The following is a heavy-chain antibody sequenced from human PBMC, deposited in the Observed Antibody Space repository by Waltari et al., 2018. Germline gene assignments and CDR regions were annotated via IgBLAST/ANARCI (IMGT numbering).Heavy chain of an antibody. Sequence: QVQLQESGPGLVKPSETLSLTCAVSGYSISSGYYWGWIRQPPGKGLEWIGSIYHSGSTYYNPSLKSRVTISVDTSKNQFSLKLSSVTAADTAVYYCARTMRDYIWGSYRPSDAFDIWGQGTMVTVSS. CDR1: GYSISSGYY. J-gene: IGHJ3*02. V-gene: IGHV4-38-2*01. D-gene: IGHD3-16*02. CDR3: ARTMRDYIWGSYRPSDAFDI. CDR2: IYHSGST.